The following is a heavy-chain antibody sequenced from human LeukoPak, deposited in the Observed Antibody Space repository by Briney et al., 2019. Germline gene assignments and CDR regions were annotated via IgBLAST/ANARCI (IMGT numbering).Heavy chain of an antibody. V-gene: IGHV1-24*01. CDR2: FDPEDGET. Sequence: ASVKVSCKVSGYTLTELSMHWVRQAPGKGLEWMGGFDPEDGETIYAQKFQGRVTMTEDTSTDTAYMELSSLRSEDTAVYYCAAAVEMVTTGDYWGQGTLVTVSS. D-gene: IGHD5-24*01. J-gene: IGHJ4*02. CDR1: GYTLTELS. CDR3: AAAVEMVTTGDY.